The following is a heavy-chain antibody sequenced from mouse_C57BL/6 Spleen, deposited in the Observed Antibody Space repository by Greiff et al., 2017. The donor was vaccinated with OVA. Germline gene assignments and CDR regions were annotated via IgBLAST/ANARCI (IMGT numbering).Heavy chain of an antibody. CDR1: GFTFSDYY. CDR2: INYDGSST. Sequence: DVKLVESEGGLVQPGSSMKLSCTASGFTFSDYYMAWVSQVPEKGLEWVANINYDGSSTYYLDSLKSRFIISRDNSKNIIYLQMSSLKSEDTATYDCARDPGGYEERPFDYWGQGTTLTVSS. D-gene: IGHD2-2*01. V-gene: IGHV5-16*01. J-gene: IGHJ2*01. CDR3: ARDPGGYEERPFDY.